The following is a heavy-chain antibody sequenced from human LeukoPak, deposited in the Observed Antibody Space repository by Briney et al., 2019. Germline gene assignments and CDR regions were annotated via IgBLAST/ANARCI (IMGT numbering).Heavy chain of an antibody. CDR1: GGSISSGDYY. J-gene: IGHJ4*02. CDR2: IYYSGST. Sequence: SETLSLTCTVSGGSISSGDYYWSWIRQPPGKGLEWIGYIYYSGSTYYNPSLKSRVTISVDTSKNQFSLKLSSVTAADTAVYYCARVLPVYYGSGSYYYFDSGGQGTRVTVSS. CDR3: ARVLPVYYGSGSYYYFDS. V-gene: IGHV4-30-4*01. D-gene: IGHD3-10*01.